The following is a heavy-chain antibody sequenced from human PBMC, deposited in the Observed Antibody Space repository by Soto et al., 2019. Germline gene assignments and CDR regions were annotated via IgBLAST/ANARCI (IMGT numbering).Heavy chain of an antibody. Sequence: QLLQSGLEVKKPGASVKVSCKASGYIFSSYGIDWVRQAPGQGLEWVGWISAFNGRTSYAQRLQDRVTMTTDVSPTTASTGLRSLTADDPAVYYCARGLGAARYEPYFDGLDVLG. CDR2: ISAFNGRT. D-gene: IGHD1-20*01. V-gene: IGHV1-18*01. CDR3: ARGLGAARYEPYFDGLDV. CDR1: GYIFSSYG. J-gene: IGHJ6*01.